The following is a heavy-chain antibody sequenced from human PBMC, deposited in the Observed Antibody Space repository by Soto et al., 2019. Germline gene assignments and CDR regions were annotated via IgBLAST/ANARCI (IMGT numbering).Heavy chain of an antibody. J-gene: IGHJ3*02. Sequence: GASVKVSCKASGGTFSSYAISWVRHAPGQGLEWMGGLIPIFGTANYAQKFQSRVTIPANESTSTAYMELSSLRSEDTAVYYCATPEKDCSGGSCYSGGDDAFDIWGQGTMVTVSS. CDR2: LIPIFGTA. D-gene: IGHD2-15*01. CDR3: ATPEKDCSGGSCYSGGDDAFDI. V-gene: IGHV1-69*13. CDR1: GGTFSSYA.